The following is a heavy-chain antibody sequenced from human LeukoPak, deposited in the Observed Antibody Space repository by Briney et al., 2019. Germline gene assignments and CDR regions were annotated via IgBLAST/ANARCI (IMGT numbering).Heavy chain of an antibody. CDR1: GFTFNNAW. D-gene: IGHD1-26*01. CDR2: IKGKIDGGTT. CDR3: TTDRGGYYGY. J-gene: IGHJ4*02. V-gene: IGHV3-15*01. Sequence: KTGGSLRLSCAASGFTFNNAWLSWVRQAPGKGLERVGRIKGKIDGGTTDYAAPVKGRFTISRDDSKNTLYLQMNSLKTEDTAIYYCTTDRGGYYGYWGQGTLVTVPS.